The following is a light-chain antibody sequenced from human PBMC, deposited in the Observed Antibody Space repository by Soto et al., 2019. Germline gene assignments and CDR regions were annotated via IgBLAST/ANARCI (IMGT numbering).Light chain of an antibody. Sequence: EIVLTQSPGTLSLSPGERATLSCRASQSVSSSYLAWYQQKPGQAPRLLIYGASSRAPDVPARFSGSWSGTEFTLTINSLQSEDFAVYYCQQYDAWPLTFGGGTKVDIK. V-gene: IGKV3-20*01. CDR1: QSVSSSY. CDR3: QQYDAWPLT. J-gene: IGKJ4*01. CDR2: GAS.